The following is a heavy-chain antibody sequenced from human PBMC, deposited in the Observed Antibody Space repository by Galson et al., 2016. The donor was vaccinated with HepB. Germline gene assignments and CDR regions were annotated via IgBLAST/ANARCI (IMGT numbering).Heavy chain of an antibody. Sequence: SLRLSCAASGFTFGSYAMTWVRQAPGKGLEWVSGIGGSGGSINYADSVKGRFTIPRDNPKNTLYLQMNSLRAEDTAVYYCAKGPTGYYYYGMDVWGQGTTVTVSS. V-gene: IGHV3-23*01. CDR3: AKGPTGYYYYGMDV. CDR1: GFTFGSYA. D-gene: IGHD1-14*01. J-gene: IGHJ6*02. CDR2: IGGSGGSI.